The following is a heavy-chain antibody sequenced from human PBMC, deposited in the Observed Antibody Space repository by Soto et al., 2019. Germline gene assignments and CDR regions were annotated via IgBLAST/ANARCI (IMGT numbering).Heavy chain of an antibody. V-gene: IGHV3-7*01. D-gene: IGHD3-9*01. J-gene: IGHJ6*03. CDR1: GFTFSSYW. CDR3: ARETDYDILTGWSVSYYYYYMDV. Sequence: GGSLRLSCAASGFTFSSYWMSWVRQAPGKGLEWVANIKQDGSEKYYVDSVKGRFTISRDNAKNSLYLQMNSLRAEDTAVYYCARETDYDILTGWSVSYYYYYMDVWGKGTTVTVSS. CDR2: IKQDGSEK.